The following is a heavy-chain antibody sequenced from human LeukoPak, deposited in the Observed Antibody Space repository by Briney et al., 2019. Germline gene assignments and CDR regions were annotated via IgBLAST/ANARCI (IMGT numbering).Heavy chain of an antibody. CDR2: INPSGGST. CDR3: ARLTGKKAFDI. V-gene: IGHV1-46*01. Sequence: ASVKVSCKASGYTFTSYYIHWVRQAPGQGLERMGIINPSGGSTSYAQKFQGRVTMTRDASTSTVYMELSSLRSKDTAVYYCARLTGKKAFDIWGQGTMVTVSS. D-gene: IGHD1-20*01. CDR1: GYTFTSYY. J-gene: IGHJ3*02.